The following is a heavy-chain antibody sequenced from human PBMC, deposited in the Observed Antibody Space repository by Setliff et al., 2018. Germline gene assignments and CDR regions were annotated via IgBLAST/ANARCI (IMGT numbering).Heavy chain of an antibody. CDR2: IVPIFGTA. CDR3: ARDPSLYCSSTSCSPHWFDP. D-gene: IGHD2-2*01. CDR1: GGTFSSYA. Sequence: SVKVSCKASGGTFSSYAISWVRQAPGQGLEWMGGIVPIFGTANYAQKFQGRVTITADESTSTAYMELSSLRSEDTAVYYCARDPSLYCSSTSCSPHWFDPWGQGTLVTVSS. V-gene: IGHV1-69*13. J-gene: IGHJ5*02.